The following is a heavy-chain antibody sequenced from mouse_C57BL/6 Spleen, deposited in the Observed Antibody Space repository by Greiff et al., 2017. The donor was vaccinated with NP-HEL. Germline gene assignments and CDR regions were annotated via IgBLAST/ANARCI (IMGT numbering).Heavy chain of an antibody. D-gene: IGHD2-13*01. CDR3: ARGGGLQYYFDY. V-gene: IGHV5-17*01. CDR1: GFTFSDYG. CDR2: ISSGSSTI. Sequence: EVMLVESGGGLVKPGGSLKLSCAASGFTFSDYGMHWVRQAPEKGLEWVAYISSGSSTIYYADTVKGRITISRDNAKNTLFLQMTSLRSEDTAMYYCARGGGLQYYFDYWGQGTTLTVSS. J-gene: IGHJ2*01.